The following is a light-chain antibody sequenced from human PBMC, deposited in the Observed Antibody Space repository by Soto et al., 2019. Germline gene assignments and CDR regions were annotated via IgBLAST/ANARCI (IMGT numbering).Light chain of an antibody. J-gene: IGKJ4*01. CDR3: QQYGSSPGLT. CDR2: GTS. CDR1: QRVSGSS. V-gene: IGKV3-20*01. Sequence: EIVLTQSPGTLSLSPGERGTLSCRASQRVSGSSLAWYQQKPGQAPRLLIYGTSSRVTGIPDRFSGSGSGTDFTLNINRLEPEDFAMYYCQQYGSSPGLTFGGGTKVEIK.